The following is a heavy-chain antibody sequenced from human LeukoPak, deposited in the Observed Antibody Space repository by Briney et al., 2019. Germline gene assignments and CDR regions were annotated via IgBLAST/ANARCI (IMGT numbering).Heavy chain of an antibody. CDR3: SRGIWFSFDY. CDR1: GGSISSYY. CDR2: IYYSGST. D-gene: IGHD3-10*01. V-gene: IGHV4-59*12. J-gene: IGHJ4*02. Sequence: SETLSLTCTVSGGSISSYYWSWIRQPPGKGLEWIGYIYYSGSTNYNPSLKSQVTISVDMSKNHFSLELSSVTAADTAVYYCSRGIWFSFDYWGQGILVAVSS.